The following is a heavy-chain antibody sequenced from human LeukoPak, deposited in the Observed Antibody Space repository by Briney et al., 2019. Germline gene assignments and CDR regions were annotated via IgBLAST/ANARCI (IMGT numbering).Heavy chain of an antibody. V-gene: IGHV3-30*02. Sequence: GGSLRLSSAASGFSFSSYGMHWVRQASGKGLEFVALIRYDGTIKYYADSVKSRFTISRDNSKNTLYLQMNSLRAEDTAVYSCARGEWCYGSGARVDYWGQGTLVTVSS. CDR3: ARGEWCYGSGARVDY. J-gene: IGHJ4*02. D-gene: IGHD3-10*01. CDR1: GFSFSSYG. CDR2: IRYDGTIK.